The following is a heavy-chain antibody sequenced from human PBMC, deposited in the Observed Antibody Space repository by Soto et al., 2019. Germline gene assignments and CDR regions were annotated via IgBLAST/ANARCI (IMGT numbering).Heavy chain of an antibody. CDR1: GYTFSDYY. J-gene: IGHJ4*02. CDR2: IDTSGTKI. D-gene: IGHD1-26*01. CDR3: ASHYDIGSCYISPVAY. Sequence: QVQLVESGGDLVKPGGSLRLSCAASGYTFSDYYMNWIRQAPGKGLEWISYIDTSGTKIYYADSVKGRFTITGDNAKKSLNREMSSRRDEDPAVYYFASHYDIGSCYISPVAYWGQGPLVTV. V-gene: IGHV3-11*04.